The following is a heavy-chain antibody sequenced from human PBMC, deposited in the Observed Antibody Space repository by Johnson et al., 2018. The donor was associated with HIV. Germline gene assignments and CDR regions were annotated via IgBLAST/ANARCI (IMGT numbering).Heavy chain of an antibody. CDR2: ISWDGGST. CDR3: AKDLTMYSSSSAAFDI. V-gene: IGHV3-43*02. J-gene: IGHJ3*02. CDR1: GFTVSSNY. Sequence: VQLVESGGGLVKPGGSLRLSCAASGFTVSSNYMSWVRQAPGKGLEWVSLISWDGGSTYYADSVKGRFTISRDNSKNSLYLQMNSLRTEDTALYYCAKDLTMYSSSSAAFDIWGQGTMVTVSS. D-gene: IGHD6-6*01.